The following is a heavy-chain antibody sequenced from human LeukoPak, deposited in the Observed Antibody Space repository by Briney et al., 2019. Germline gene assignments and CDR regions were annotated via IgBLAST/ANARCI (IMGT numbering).Heavy chain of an antibody. V-gene: IGHV1-18*04. Sequence: GASVKVSCKASGYTFTSYGINWVRQAPGQGLEWMVWISGHNGHTNYVQKMQGRVTMTTDTSTNTAYMELRNLTSDDTAVYYCARGPGIAVAGVFDYWGQGSLVTVSS. CDR3: ARGPGIAVAGVFDY. D-gene: IGHD6-19*01. J-gene: IGHJ4*02. CDR2: ISGHNGHT. CDR1: GYTFTSYG.